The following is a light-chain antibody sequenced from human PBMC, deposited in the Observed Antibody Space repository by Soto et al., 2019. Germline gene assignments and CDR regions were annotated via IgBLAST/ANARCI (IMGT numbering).Light chain of an antibody. J-gene: IGKJ1*01. V-gene: IGKV3-15*01. Sequence: EIVMTQSPVTLSVSPGERATLSCTASQSVNSNLAWYQQKPGQTPRLLIYSASTRATGIPARFSGSGSGTEFTLTISSLQSEDFAVYYCQQYKKWPQTFGQGTKVEIK. CDR1: QSVNSN. CDR2: SAS. CDR3: QQYKKWPQT.